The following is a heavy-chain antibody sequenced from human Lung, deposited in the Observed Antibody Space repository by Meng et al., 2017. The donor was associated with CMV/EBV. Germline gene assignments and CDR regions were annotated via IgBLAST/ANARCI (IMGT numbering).Heavy chain of an antibody. CDR2: INPNSGDT. D-gene: IGHD3-3*01. V-gene: IGHV1-2*02. Sequence: QVQLVQSGAEVKKPGASVKVSCQASGYTFTGYYRHWVRQAPGQGHEWMGWINPNSGDTNYAQKFQGRVTMTRDTSISTAYMELSRLRSDDTAVYYCARGRDVLRFLEWLLPDHWGQGPLVTVSS. J-gene: IGHJ5*02. CDR1: GYTFTGYY. CDR3: ARGRDVLRFLEWLLPDH.